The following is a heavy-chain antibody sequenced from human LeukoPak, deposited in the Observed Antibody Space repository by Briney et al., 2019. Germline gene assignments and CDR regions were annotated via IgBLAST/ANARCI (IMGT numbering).Heavy chain of an antibody. CDR3: AKGPLGSYYVGSGNWYFDL. J-gene: IGHJ2*01. D-gene: IGHD1-26*01. V-gene: IGHV3-30*18. CDR2: ISYDGSNK. CDR1: GLTFISYG. Sequence: GGSLRLSCAASGLTFISYGMHWVRQAPGKGLEWVAVISYDGSNKYYADSVKGRFTISRDNSKNTLYLQMNSLRAEDTAVYYCAKGPLGSYYVGSGNWYFDLWGRDTLVTVSS.